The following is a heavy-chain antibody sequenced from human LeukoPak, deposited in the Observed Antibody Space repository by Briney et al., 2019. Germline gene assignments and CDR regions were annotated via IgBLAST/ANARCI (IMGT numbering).Heavy chain of an antibody. CDR2: IYYSGST. J-gene: IGHJ6*03. D-gene: IGHD3-3*02. CDR3: ARAFYPGYYSYMAV. CDR1: GGSISPYY. V-gene: IGHV4-59*01. Sequence: PAETLSLTCTVSGGSISPYYWSWIRQPPGKGLEWIGYIYYSGSTNYNPSLKCRVTISVDTSKNQFSLKLSSVTAADTAVYYCARAFYPGYYSYMAVWGKGTTVTVSS.